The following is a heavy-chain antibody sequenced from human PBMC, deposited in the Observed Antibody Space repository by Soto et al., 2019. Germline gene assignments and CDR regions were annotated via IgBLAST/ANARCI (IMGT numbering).Heavy chain of an antibody. Sequence: QVQLVQSGAEVKKPGSSVKFSCNASGGTFSSYAISWVRQAPGQGLEWMGGIIPIFGTANYAEKFQGRVTITADKSTSTAYMELRSLISEDTAVYYCARAMLLVVAAGREGYDYYGMDVWGQGTTVTVSS. CDR1: GGTFSSYA. J-gene: IGHJ6*02. D-gene: IGHD2-2*01. V-gene: IGHV1-69*06. CDR3: ARAMLLVVAAGREGYDYYGMDV. CDR2: IIPIFGTA.